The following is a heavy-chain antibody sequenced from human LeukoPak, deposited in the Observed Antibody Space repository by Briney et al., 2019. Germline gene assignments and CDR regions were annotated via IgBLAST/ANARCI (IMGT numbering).Heavy chain of an antibody. D-gene: IGHD6-13*01. V-gene: IGHV1-46*01. CDR2: INPSGGST. Sequence: GASVKVSCKASGYTFTSNGISWVRQAPGQGLEWMGIINPSGGSTSYAQKFQGRVTMTRDTSTSTVYMELSSLRSEDTAVYYCARDGRGSSLSDTFDIWGQGTMVTVSS. CDR3: ARDGRGSSLSDTFDI. CDR1: GYTFTSNG. J-gene: IGHJ3*02.